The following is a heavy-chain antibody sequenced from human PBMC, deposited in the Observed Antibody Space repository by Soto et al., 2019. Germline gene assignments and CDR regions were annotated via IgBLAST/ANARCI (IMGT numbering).Heavy chain of an antibody. CDR2: IWYDGSNK. J-gene: IGHJ4*02. V-gene: IGHV3-33*01. Sequence: QVQLVESGGNVVQPGRSLRLSCAASGFTFSSYGMHWVRQAPGKALEWVAVIWYDGSNKYYADSVKGRFTISRDNSKNTLYLQMNSLRAEDTAVYYCARGAPILFDYWGQGTLVTVSS. CDR3: ARGAPILFDY. CDR1: GFTFSSYG. D-gene: IGHD3-3*02.